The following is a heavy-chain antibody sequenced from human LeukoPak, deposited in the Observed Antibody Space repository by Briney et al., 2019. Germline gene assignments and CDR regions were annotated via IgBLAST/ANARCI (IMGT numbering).Heavy chain of an antibody. CDR2: ISSSSSYI. V-gene: IGHV3-21*04. J-gene: IGHJ3*02. Sequence: PGGSLRLSCAASGFTFSSYSMNWVRQAPGKGLEWVSSISSSSSYIYYADSVKGRFTISRDNAKNSLYLQMNSLRAEDTAVYYCAKDLESREAFDIWGQGTMVTVSS. CDR3: AKDLESREAFDI. CDR1: GFTFSSYS. D-gene: IGHD1-26*01.